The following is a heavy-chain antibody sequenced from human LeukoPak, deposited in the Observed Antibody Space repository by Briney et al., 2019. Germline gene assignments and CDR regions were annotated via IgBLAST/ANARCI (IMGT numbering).Heavy chain of an antibody. CDR1: GFTFSSYW. CDR3: ARENYDFWSGSAANY. V-gene: IGHV3-7*01. D-gene: IGHD3-3*01. CDR2: IKQDGSEK. Sequence: GGSLRLSCAASGFTFSSYWMSWVRQAPGKGLEWVANIKQDGSEKYYVDSVKGRFTISRDNAKNSLYLQMNSLRAEDTAVYYCARENYDFWSGSAANYWGQGTLVTASS. J-gene: IGHJ4*02.